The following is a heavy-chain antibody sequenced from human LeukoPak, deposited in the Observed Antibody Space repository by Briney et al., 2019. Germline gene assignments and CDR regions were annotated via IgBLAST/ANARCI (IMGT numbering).Heavy chain of an antibody. V-gene: IGHV1-2*02. CDR2: INPNSGGT. CDR3: ASIGYSSGWSHFDY. D-gene: IGHD6-19*01. J-gene: IGHJ4*02. CDR1: GSTFTVYY. Sequence: ASVKVSCKASGSTFTVYYMHWVRQAPGQGLEWMGWINPNSGGTNYAQKFQGRVTMTRYRAISTAYMELSMLRLNDTAAYYCASIGYSSGWSHFDYWGQGTLVTVSS.